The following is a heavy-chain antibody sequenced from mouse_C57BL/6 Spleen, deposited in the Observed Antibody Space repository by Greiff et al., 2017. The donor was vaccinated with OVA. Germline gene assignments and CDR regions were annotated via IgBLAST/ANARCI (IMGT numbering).Heavy chain of an antibody. CDR1: GFTLSSYA. V-gene: IGHV5-4*03. Sequence: VTPVASGGGSVKPGGSLKPSCAASGFTLSSYAMSRVRQTPEKRLEWVATISDGGSYTYYPDNVKGRFTISRDNAKNNLYLQMRHLKSEDTAVYYCARVKGCGNWYFDDWGTGTTVTVSS. CDR2: ISDGGSYT. D-gene: IGHD1-1*02. J-gene: IGHJ1*03. CDR3: ARVKGCGNWYFDD.